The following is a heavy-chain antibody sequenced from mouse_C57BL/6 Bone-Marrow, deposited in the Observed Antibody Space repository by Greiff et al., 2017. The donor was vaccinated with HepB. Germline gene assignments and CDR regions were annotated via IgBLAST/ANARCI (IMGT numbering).Heavy chain of an antibody. CDR1: GYTFTDYY. Sequence: VQLQQSGPELVKPGASVKISCKASGYTFTDYYMNWVKQSHGKSLEWIGDINPNNGGTSYNQKFKGKATLTVDKSSSTAYMELRSLTSEDSAVYYCATFIRDYWGQGTTLTVSS. CDR3: ATFIRDY. V-gene: IGHV1-26*01. CDR2: INPNNGGT. J-gene: IGHJ2*01. D-gene: IGHD1-1*01.